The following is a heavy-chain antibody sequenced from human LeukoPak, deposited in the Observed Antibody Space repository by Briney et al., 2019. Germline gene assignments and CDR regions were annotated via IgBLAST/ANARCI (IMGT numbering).Heavy chain of an antibody. V-gene: IGHV3-66*01. D-gene: IGHD2-15*01. CDR1: GFTVNNNY. Sequence: GGSLRLSCAASGFTVNNNYVSWVRQAPGKGLEWVSIMYGGGETYYADSVKGRFTISRDNAKNSLYLQMNSLRAEDTAVYYCARDVYCSGGSCYRFVYWGQGTLVTVSS. CDR3: ARDVYCSGGSCYRFVY. J-gene: IGHJ4*02. CDR2: MYGGGET.